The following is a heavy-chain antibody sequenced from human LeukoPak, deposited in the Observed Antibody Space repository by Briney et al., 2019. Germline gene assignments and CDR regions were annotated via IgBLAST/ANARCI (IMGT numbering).Heavy chain of an antibody. CDR2: MYYSGST. Sequence: SETLSLTCTVSGGSISSYYWSWIRQPPGKGLEWIGYMYYSGSTNYNPSLKSRVTISIDTSKNQFSLKLSSVTAADTAVYYCARLHGDNWFDPWGQGTLVTVSS. J-gene: IGHJ5*02. V-gene: IGHV4-59*08. CDR1: GGSISSYY. D-gene: IGHD3-16*01. CDR3: ARLHGDNWFDP.